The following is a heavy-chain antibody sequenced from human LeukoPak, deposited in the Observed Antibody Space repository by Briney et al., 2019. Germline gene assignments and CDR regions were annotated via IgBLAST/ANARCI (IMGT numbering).Heavy chain of an antibody. CDR2: INPSDGST. Sequence: ASVKVSCKASGYTFTTYYIHWVRQAPGQGLEWMGIINPSDGSTSYAQRFQGRVTMTRDTSTHTVYMELSTLRSEDTAVYYCARALTQRFLEWQNDYWGQGTLATVSS. CDR3: ARALTQRFLEWQNDY. V-gene: IGHV1-46*01. D-gene: IGHD3-3*01. J-gene: IGHJ4*02. CDR1: GYTFTTYY.